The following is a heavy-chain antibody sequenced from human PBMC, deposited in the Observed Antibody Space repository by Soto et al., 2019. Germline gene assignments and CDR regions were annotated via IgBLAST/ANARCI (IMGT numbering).Heavy chain of an antibody. CDR3: AKSSSSGWYYFDY. Sequence: GGSLRLSCAASGFTFSSYAMSWVRQGPGKGLEWVSGISSTVGSTSYADSVKGRFTSSRDNSKNTLYLQMNSLRVEDTAVYYCAKSSSSGWYYFDYWGQGTLVTVSS. CDR2: ISSTVGST. CDR1: GFTFSSYA. J-gene: IGHJ4*02. D-gene: IGHD6-19*01. V-gene: IGHV3-23*01.